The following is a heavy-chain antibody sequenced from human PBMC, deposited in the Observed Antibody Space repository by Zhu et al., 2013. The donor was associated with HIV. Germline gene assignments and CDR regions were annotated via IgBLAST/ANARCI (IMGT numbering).Heavy chain of an antibody. J-gene: IGHJ5*02. Sequence: QVQLVQSGAEVWKPGASVKLSCKASGYTFTNYGIHWVRQAPGQGLEWMGWISAYNGNTNYAQKLQGRVTMTTDTSTSTAYMELRSVRSDDTAVYYCARGGSYTTMDWFDPWGQGTLVTVSS. D-gene: IGHD5-12*01. CDR1: GYTFTNYG. CDR2: ISAYNGNT. CDR3: ARGGSYTTMDWFDP. V-gene: IGHV1-18*01.